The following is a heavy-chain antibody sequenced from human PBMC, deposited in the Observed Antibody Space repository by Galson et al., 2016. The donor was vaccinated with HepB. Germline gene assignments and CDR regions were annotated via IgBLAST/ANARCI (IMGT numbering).Heavy chain of an antibody. V-gene: IGHV3-30-3*01. J-gene: IGHJ4*02. D-gene: IGHD3-22*01. CDR1: GFTFSSYA. CDR3: ARSRAGPPMIVVVLKKFFDY. Sequence: SLRLSCAASGFTFSSYAMHWVRQAPGKGLEWVAVISYDGSNKYYADSVKGRFTISRDNSKNTLYLQMNSLRAEDTAVYYCARSRAGPPMIVVVLKKFFDYWGQGTLVTGSS. CDR2: ISYDGSNK.